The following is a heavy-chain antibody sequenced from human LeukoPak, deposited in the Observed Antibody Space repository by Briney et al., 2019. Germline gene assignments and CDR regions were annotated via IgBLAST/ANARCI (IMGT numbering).Heavy chain of an antibody. D-gene: IGHD6-13*01. J-gene: IGHJ4*02. Sequence: KTSETLSLTCTVSGYSISSGYYWGWIRQPPGKGLEWIGSIYHSGSTYYNPSLKSRVTISVDTSKNQFSLKLSSVTAADTAVYYCATNIAAAGTVDYWGQGTLVTVSS. V-gene: IGHV4-38-2*02. CDR1: GYSISSGYY. CDR2: IYHSGST. CDR3: ATNIAAAGTVDY.